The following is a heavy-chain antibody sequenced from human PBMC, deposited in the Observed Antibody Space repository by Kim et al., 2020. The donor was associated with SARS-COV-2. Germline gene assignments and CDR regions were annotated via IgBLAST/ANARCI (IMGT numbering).Heavy chain of an antibody. D-gene: IGHD3-22*01. V-gene: IGHV4-61*01. J-gene: IGHJ3*02. CDR2: IYYSGST. CDR3: ASWDYYDSSGYYLDAFDI. CDR1: GGSVSSGSYY. Sequence: SETLSLTCTVSGGSVSSGSYYWSWIRQPPGKGLEWIGYIYYSGSTNYNPSLKSRVTISVDTSKNQFSLKLSSVTAADTAVYYCASWDYYDSSGYYLDAFDIWGQGTMVTVSS.